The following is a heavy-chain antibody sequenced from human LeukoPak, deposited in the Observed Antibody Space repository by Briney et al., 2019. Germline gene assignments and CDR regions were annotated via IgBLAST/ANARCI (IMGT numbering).Heavy chain of an antibody. CDR2: IWHDGSNK. CDR3: ARAVGPYDY. V-gene: IGHV3-33*01. Sequence: PGRSLRLPCGASGFTFSTYGMHWVRQAPGKGLEWVAVIWHDGSNKYYADSVKGRFTISRDNSKNTLYLQMNSLRAEDTGVYYCARAVGPYDYWGQGTLVTVSS. D-gene: IGHD3-10*01. CDR1: GFTFSTYG. J-gene: IGHJ4*02.